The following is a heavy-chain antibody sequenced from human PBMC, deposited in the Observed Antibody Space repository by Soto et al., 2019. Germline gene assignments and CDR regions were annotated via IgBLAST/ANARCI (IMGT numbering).Heavy chain of an antibody. D-gene: IGHD6-19*01. J-gene: IGHJ4*02. CDR2: ISAYNGNT. V-gene: IGHV1-18*04. CDR1: GYTFTSYG. Sequence: ASVKVSCKASGYTFTSYGISWVRQAPGQGLEWMGWISAYNGNTNYAQNFQGRVTMTTDTSTNTAYMELRSLRSDDTAVYYCARDLNGWYMVYWGQGTLVTVSS. CDR3: ARDLNGWYMVY.